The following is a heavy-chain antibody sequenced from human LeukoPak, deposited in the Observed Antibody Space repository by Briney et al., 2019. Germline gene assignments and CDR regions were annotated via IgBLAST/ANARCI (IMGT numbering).Heavy chain of an antibody. D-gene: IGHD3-22*01. CDR2: IYPGDSDT. V-gene: IGHV5-51*01. Sequence: GESLKISCKGSGYSFTSYWIGWVRQMPGKGREWMGVIYPGDSDTRYSPSFQGQVTISADKSISTAYLQWSSLKASDPAMYYCARQLDYDSSGTGFDYRGQGTLVTVSS. CDR1: GYSFTSYW. CDR3: ARQLDYDSSGTGFDY. J-gene: IGHJ4*02.